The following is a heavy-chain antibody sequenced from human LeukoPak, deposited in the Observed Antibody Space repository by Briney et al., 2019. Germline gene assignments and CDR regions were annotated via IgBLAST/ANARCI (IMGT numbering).Heavy chain of an antibody. Sequence: PSQTLSLTCTVSGGPISSGDYYWSWIRQPPGKGLEWIRYIYYSGSTYYNPSLKSRVTISVDTSKNQFSLKLSSVTAADTAVYYCARADITMVRGVNFLDYWGQGTLVTVSS. CDR1: GGPISSGDYY. CDR2: IYYSGST. J-gene: IGHJ4*02. CDR3: ARADITMVRGVNFLDY. D-gene: IGHD3-10*01. V-gene: IGHV4-30-4*01.